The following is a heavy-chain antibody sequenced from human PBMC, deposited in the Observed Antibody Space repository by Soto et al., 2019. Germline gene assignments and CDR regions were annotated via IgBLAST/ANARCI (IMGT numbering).Heavy chain of an antibody. V-gene: IGHV2-70*01. CDR3: ARSITIFGVVTSFDY. D-gene: IGHD3-3*01. CDR2: IDWDDDK. Sequence: YGRTRGNPTRTLALTCTFSGFSLITSGMCVSWIRQSPGKALEWLALIDWDDDKYYSTSLKTRLTISKDTSKNQVVLKMTNMDPVDTATYYCARSITIFGVVTSFDYWGQGTLVTVSS. CDR1: GFSLITSGMC. J-gene: IGHJ4*02.